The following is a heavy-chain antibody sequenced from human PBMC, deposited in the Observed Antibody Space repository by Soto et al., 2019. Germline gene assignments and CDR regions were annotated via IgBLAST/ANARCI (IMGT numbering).Heavy chain of an antibody. D-gene: IGHD6-19*01. CDR1: GGSISSSSYY. Sequence: SETLSLTCTVSGGSISSSSYYWGWIRQPPGKGLEWIGSIYYSGSTYYNPSLKSRVTISVDTSKNQFSLKLSSVTAADTAVYYCARAPYCSGWREYFQHWGQGTLVTVSS. CDR3: ARAPYCSGWREYFQH. CDR2: IYYSGST. V-gene: IGHV4-39*01. J-gene: IGHJ1*01.